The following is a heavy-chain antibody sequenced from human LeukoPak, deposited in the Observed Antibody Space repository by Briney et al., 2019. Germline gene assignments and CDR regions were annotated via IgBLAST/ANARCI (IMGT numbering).Heavy chain of an antibody. Sequence: GGSLRLSCAASGFTFDDYAMHWVRQAPGKGLEWVSGISWNSGSIGYADSVKGRFTISRDNAKNSLYLQMNSLRAEDTALYYCAKDAGWLRFVYLDYWGQGTLVTVSS. CDR2: ISWNSGSI. J-gene: IGHJ4*02. CDR3: AKDAGWLRFVYLDY. CDR1: GFTFDDYA. V-gene: IGHV3-9*01. D-gene: IGHD5-12*01.